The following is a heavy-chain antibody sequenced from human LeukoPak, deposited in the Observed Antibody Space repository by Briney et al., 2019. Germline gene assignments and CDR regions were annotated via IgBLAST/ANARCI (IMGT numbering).Heavy chain of an antibody. CDR1: GYTFTSCA. CDR2: INAGNGNT. V-gene: IGHV1-3*01. CDR3: ARDGMDYYGSGSVVY. Sequence: GASVKVSCKASGYTFTSCAMHWVRQAPGQRLEWMGWINAGNGNTKYSQKFQGRVTITRDTSASTAYMELSSLRSEDTAVYYCARDGMDYYGSGSVVYWGQGTLVTVSS. D-gene: IGHD3-10*01. J-gene: IGHJ4*02.